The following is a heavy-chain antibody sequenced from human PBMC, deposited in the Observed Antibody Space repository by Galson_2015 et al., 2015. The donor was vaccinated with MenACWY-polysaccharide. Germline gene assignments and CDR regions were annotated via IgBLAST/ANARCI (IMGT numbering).Heavy chain of an antibody. V-gene: IGHV1-18*01. D-gene: IGHD6-13*01. CDR1: GYSFISYG. J-gene: IGHJ4*02. Sequence: SVKVSCKASGYSFISYGISWVRQAPGQGLEWMGWISGYNGNTKYAQKFQGRVTMTTDTSSSTAYMEVRSLRSDDTAIYYCARGGTWVEAAGTFQYWGQGTLVTVSS. CDR3: ARGGTWVEAAGTFQY. CDR2: ISGYNGNT.